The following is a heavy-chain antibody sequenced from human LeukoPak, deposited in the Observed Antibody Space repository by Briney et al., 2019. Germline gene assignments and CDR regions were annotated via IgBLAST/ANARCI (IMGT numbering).Heavy chain of an antibody. V-gene: IGHV3-23*01. CDR3: AKEIYGDSTGGRFQQ. J-gene: IGHJ1*01. CDR1: GFTLSTYA. Sequence: GGSLRLSYAASGFTLSTYAMSWVRQAPGKGLEWVSVISGGGGSTYYADSVKGRFTISRDNSKNTLYLQMNSLRAEDTAVYYCAKEIYGDSTGGRFQQWGQGTLVTVSS. CDR2: ISGGGGST. D-gene: IGHD4-17*01.